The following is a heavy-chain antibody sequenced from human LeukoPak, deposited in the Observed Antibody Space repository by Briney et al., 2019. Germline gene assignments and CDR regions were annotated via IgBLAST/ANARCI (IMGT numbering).Heavy chain of an antibody. CDR3: ARGLYQLLSKGIPWFDP. Sequence: KPSETLSLTCAVYGGSFSGYYWSWIRQPPGKGLEWIGEINHSGSTNYNPSLKSRVTISVDTSKNQFSLKLSSVTAADTAVYYCARGLYQLLSKGIPWFDPWGQGTLVTVSS. J-gene: IGHJ5*02. CDR2: INHSGST. D-gene: IGHD2-2*01. V-gene: IGHV4-34*01. CDR1: GGSFSGYY.